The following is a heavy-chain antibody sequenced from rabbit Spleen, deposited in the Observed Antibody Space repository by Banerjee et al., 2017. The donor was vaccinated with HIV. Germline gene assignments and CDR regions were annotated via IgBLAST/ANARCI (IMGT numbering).Heavy chain of an antibody. V-gene: IGHV1S47*01. D-gene: IGHD5-1*01. J-gene: IGHJ4*01. CDR2: FDPVFGST. Sequence: QEQLVESGGGLVKPGASLTLTCKASGFSFSNKAVMCWVRQAPGKGLEWIGYFDPVFGSTYYARWVNGQFTISSHNAQNTLYLQLNSLPAADRATYFCARDLVGVIGWNFYLLGPGPLVPAS. CDR1: GFSFSNKA. CDR3: ARDLVGVIGWNFYL.